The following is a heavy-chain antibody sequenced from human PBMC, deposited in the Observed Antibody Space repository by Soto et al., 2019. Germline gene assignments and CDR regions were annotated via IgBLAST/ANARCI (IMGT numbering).Heavy chain of an antibody. J-gene: IGHJ4*02. CDR3: AHRLVSRGSFDY. D-gene: IGHD6-6*01. V-gene: IGHV2-5*01. Sequence: CGPTLVNPTQTLTLTCTFSGFSLPTSGVGVGWIRQPPGKSPEWLALSYWNDDKRYSPSLQSRLTIPKDTAKNQLVLTLTNIDPVDTATYYCAHRLVSRGSFDYWGQGSLVTVSS. CDR1: GFSLPTSGVG. CDR2: SYWNDDK.